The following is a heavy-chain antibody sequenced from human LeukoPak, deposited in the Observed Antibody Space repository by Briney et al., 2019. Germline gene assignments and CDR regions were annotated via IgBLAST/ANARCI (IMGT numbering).Heavy chain of an antibody. CDR1: GFTFSSYA. Sequence: GGSLRLSCAASGFTFSSYAMSWVRQAPGKGLEWVSAISDSGGSTYYADSVKGRFTISRDNSKNTLYLQMNSLRAEDTAVYYCAKARYGPYYYGMDVWGKGTTVTVSS. D-gene: IGHD5-18*01. CDR2: ISDSGGST. V-gene: IGHV3-23*01. J-gene: IGHJ6*04. CDR3: AKARYGPYYYGMDV.